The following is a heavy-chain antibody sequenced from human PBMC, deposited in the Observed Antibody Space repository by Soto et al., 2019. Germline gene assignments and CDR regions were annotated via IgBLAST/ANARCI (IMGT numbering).Heavy chain of an antibody. V-gene: IGHV4-61*01. J-gene: IGHJ5*02. D-gene: IGHD2-2*01. CDR1: GGSVSSGSYY. CDR3: AREPFERVVVPAAIPGMVYAIRWFDP. CDR2: IYYSGST. Sequence: SETLSLTCTVSGGSVSSGSYYWSWIRQPPGKGLEWIGYIYYSGSTNYNPSLKSRVTISVDTSKNQFSLKLSSVTAADTAVYYCAREPFERVVVPAAIPGMVYAIRWFDPWGQGTLVTVSS.